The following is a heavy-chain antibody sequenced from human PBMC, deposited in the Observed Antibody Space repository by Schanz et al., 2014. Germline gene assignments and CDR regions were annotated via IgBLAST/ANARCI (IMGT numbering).Heavy chain of an antibody. J-gene: IGHJ6*02. V-gene: IGHV3-21*05. CDR3: ARFLARYQYYGVDV. D-gene: IGHD3-3*01. CDR1: GFTFNNFN. CDR2: ISGSSIHK. Sequence: VHLVESGGGVVQPGRSLRLSCAASGFTFNNFNMNWVRQAPGKGLEWVSHISGSSIHKNYADSVKGRFSISRDNGETSVYLQLNSRRVEDTAVYYCARFLARYQYYGVDVWGQGTTVTVSS.